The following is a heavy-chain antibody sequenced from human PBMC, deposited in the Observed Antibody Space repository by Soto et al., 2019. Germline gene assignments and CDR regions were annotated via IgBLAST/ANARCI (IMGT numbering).Heavy chain of an antibody. V-gene: IGHV2-5*02. CDR3: AHYVSTSPAGWFAP. CDR1: GLSLSTSGEA. J-gene: IGHJ5*02. CDR2: IYWDDDK. Sequence: QITLKESGPTLVKPTQTLTLTCTFSGLSLSTSGEAVGWIRQPPGQALDWLALIYWDDDKRYNPTLKTRLTITKDTSKTPVVLTLTNMDPVDTATYYCAHYVSTSPAGWFAPWGQGILVPVSS. D-gene: IGHD3-10*02.